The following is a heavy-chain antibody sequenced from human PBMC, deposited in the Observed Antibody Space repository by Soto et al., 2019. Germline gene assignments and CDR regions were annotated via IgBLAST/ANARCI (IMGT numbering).Heavy chain of an antibody. CDR3: AREQGAGVAGYNWFDP. Sequence: QVQLVESGGGVVQPGRSLRLSCAASGFTFSSYGMHWVRQAPGKGLEWVAVIWYDGSNKYYADSVKGRFTISRDNSKNTLYLQMNSLRAEDTAVYYCAREQGAGVAGYNWFDPWGQGTLVTVSS. J-gene: IGHJ5*02. CDR1: GFTFSSYG. V-gene: IGHV3-33*01. CDR2: IWYDGSNK. D-gene: IGHD6-19*01.